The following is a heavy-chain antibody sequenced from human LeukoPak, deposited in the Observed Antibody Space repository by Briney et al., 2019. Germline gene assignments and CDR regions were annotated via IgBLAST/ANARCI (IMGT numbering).Heavy chain of an antibody. V-gene: IGHV3-53*01. CDR3: ARLRVVPAARGGGFDY. J-gene: IGHJ4*02. CDR1: GFTVSSNY. Sequence: GGSLRLSCAASGFTVSSNYMSWVRQAPGKGLEWVSVIYSGGSTYYADSVKGRFTIFRDNSKNTLYLQMNSLRAEDTAVYYCARLRVVPAARGGGFDYWGQGTLVTVSS. CDR2: IYSGGST. D-gene: IGHD2-2*01.